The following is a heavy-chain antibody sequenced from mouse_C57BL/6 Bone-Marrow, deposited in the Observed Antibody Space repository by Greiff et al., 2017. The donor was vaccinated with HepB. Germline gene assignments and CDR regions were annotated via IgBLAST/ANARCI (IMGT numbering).Heavy chain of an antibody. V-gene: IGHV1-54*01. Sequence: QVQLQQSGAELVRPGTSVKVSCKASGYAFTNYLIEWVKQRPGQGLEWIGVINPGSGGTNYNEKFKGKATLTADKSSSTAYMQLSSLTSEDSAVYFCARPYDYHVRDYWGQGTSVTVSS. J-gene: IGHJ4*01. D-gene: IGHD2-4*01. CDR3: ARPYDYHVRDY. CDR2: INPGSGGT. CDR1: GYAFTNYL.